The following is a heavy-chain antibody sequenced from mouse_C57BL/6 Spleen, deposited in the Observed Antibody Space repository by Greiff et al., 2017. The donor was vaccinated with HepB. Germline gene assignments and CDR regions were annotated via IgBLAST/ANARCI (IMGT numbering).Heavy chain of an antibody. CDR2: INPNNGGT. CDR1: GYTFTDYY. CDR3: AREEPDGYGGFAY. J-gene: IGHJ3*01. V-gene: IGHV1-26*01. D-gene: IGHD2-3*01. Sequence: EVQLQQSGPELVKPGASVKISCKASGYTFTDYYMNWVKQSHGKSLEWIGDINPNNGGTSYNQKFKGKATLTVDTSSSTAYMELRSLTSEDSAVYYCAREEPDGYGGFAYWGQGTLVTVSA.